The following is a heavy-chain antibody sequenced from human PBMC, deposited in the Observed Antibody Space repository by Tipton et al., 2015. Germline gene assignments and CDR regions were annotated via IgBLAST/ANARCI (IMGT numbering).Heavy chain of an antibody. J-gene: IGHJ6*02. Sequence: GLVKPSGTLSLTCAVSGGSISSSNWWSWVRQPPGKGLEWIGEINHSGSTNYNPSLKSRVTISVDTSKNQFSLKLSSVTAADTAVYYCARGHYVSRMDVWGQGTTVTVSS. CDR2: INHSGST. CDR1: GGSISSSNW. V-gene: IGHV4-4*02. CDR3: ARGHYVSRMDV. D-gene: IGHD3-10*01.